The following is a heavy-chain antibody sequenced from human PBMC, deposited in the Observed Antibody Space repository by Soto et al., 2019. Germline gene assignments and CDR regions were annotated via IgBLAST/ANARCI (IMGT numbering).Heavy chain of an antibody. Sequence: GASVKVSCKASGFTFSSSAVQWVRQTRGQCLEWIGWIVVGSGNTNYAQKFQERVTITRDMSTSTAYMDLRGLTSEDTAVYYCAAEKGVGQSTVPLHGSDYWGQGSQVTVS. V-gene: IGHV1-58*01. D-gene: IGHD4-17*01. CDR1: GFTFSSSA. CDR2: IVVGSGNT. J-gene: IGHJ4*02. CDR3: AAEKGVGQSTVPLHGSDY.